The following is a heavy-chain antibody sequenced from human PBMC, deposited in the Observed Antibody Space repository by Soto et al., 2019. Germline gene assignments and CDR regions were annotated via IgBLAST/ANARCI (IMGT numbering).Heavy chain of an antibody. D-gene: IGHD3-10*01. J-gene: IGHJ4*02. CDR1: GGSISSGGYS. CDR3: ARREKWGSGNYYNTV. V-gene: IGHV4-30-2*02. CDR2: IYHSGST. Sequence: SETLSLTCAVSGGSISSGGYSWSWIRQPPGKGLEWIGYIYHSGSTYYNPSLKSRVTISVDRSKNQFSLKLSSVTAADTAVYYCARREKWGSGNYYNTVWGQGALVTVS.